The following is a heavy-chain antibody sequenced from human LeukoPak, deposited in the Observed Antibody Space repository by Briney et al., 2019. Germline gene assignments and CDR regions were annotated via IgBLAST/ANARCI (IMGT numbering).Heavy chain of an antibody. D-gene: IGHD3-10*01. CDR2: IYHSGST. V-gene: IGHV4-38-2*02. CDR3: AGDWFGESRFDY. CDR1: GYSISSGYY. Sequence: SETLSLTCTVSGYSISSGYYWGWIRQPPGKGLEWIGSIYHSGSTYYNPSLKSRVTISVDTSKNQFSLKLSSVTAADTAVYYCAGDWFGESRFDYWGQGTLVTVSS. J-gene: IGHJ4*02.